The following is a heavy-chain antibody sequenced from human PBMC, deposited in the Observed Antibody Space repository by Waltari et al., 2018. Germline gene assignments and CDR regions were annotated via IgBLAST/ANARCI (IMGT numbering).Heavy chain of an antibody. CDR2: ILPILTIT. CDR3: ARDLYDSTGSWYFDL. CDR1: GVTFGHKA. D-gene: IGHD3-22*01. J-gene: IGHJ2*01. Sequence: QVLLVQHGAQVKKPGSSVKVSCKASGVTFGHKAFSWVRQAPGQGLEWMGRILPILTITNYAQKFQGRVTFTADKSMTTAYMELSSLRSEDTAVYYCARDLYDSTGSWYFDLWGRGTLVTVSS. V-gene: IGHV1-69*04.